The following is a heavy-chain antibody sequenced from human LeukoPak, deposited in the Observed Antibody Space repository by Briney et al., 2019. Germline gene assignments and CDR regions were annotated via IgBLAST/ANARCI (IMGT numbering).Heavy chain of an antibody. V-gene: IGHV1-69*01. Sequence: SVRVSCKGSGGTFTSYAISWVRQAPGQGGEWRGGIIPIFGTANYAQKFQGRVTITADESTSTAYMELSSLRSEDTAVYYCAREIEGYSSGWYFDYWGQGTLVTVSS. J-gene: IGHJ4*02. D-gene: IGHD6-19*01. CDR1: GGTFTSYA. CDR2: IIPIFGTA. CDR3: AREIEGYSSGWYFDY.